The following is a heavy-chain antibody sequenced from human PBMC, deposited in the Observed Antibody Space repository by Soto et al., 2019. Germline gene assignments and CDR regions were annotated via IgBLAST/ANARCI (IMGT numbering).Heavy chain of an antibody. CDR1: GFTFSSYA. CDR2: ISGSGGST. V-gene: IGHV3-23*01. D-gene: IGHD3-10*01. CDR3: AKGPLLWFGELPTSEYYFDY. J-gene: IGHJ4*02. Sequence: PGGSPRLSCAASGFTFSSYAMSWVRQAPGKGLEWVSAISGSGGSTYYADSVKGRFTISRDNSKNTLYLQMNSLRAEDTAVYYCAKGPLLWFGELPTSEYYFDYWGQGTLVTVSS.